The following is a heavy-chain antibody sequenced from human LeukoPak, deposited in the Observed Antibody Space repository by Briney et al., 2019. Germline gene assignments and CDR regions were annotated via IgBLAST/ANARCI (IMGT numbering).Heavy chain of an antibody. V-gene: IGHV3-15*01. CDR3: ATVKGGGYPWGY. CDR1: GFTFSNAW. D-gene: IGHD1-26*01. Sequence: KPGGSLRLSCAASGFTFSNAWMSWVRQAPGKGLEWVGRIKSKTDGGTTDYAAPVKGRFTISRDDSKNTLYLQMHSLKTEDTAVYYCATVKGGGYPWGYWGQGTLVTVSS. J-gene: IGHJ4*02. CDR2: IKSKTDGGTT.